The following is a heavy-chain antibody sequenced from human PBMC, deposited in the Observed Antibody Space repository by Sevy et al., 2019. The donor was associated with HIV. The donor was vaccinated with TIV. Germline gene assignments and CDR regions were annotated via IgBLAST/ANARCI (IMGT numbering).Heavy chain of an antibody. CDR2: ISYDGRSQ. CDR3: AGVGGPRQIDV. CDR1: GFPFSRHA. V-gene: IGHV3-30*04. Sequence: GGSLRLSCGVSGFPFSRHAMHWVRQAPGKGLEWVAVISYDGRSQDYAHSVKGLFTISRDNPMNTLHLQMNSLRVEDTALYFCAGVGGPRQIDVWGQGTTVTVSS. J-gene: IGHJ6*02. D-gene: IGHD3-16*01.